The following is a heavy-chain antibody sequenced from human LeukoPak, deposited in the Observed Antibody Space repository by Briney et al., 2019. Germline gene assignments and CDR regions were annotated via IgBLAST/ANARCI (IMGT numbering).Heavy chain of an antibody. Sequence: PSETLSLTCTVSGGSISSYYWSWIRQPPGKGLEWIGYIYYSGSTNYNPSLKSRVTISVDTSKNQFSLKLSSVTAADTAVYYCARYVRPPVGSFDIWGQGTMVTVSS. CDR1: GGSISSYY. J-gene: IGHJ3*02. D-gene: IGHD3-10*02. CDR2: IYYSGST. V-gene: IGHV4-59*01. CDR3: ARYVRPPVGSFDI.